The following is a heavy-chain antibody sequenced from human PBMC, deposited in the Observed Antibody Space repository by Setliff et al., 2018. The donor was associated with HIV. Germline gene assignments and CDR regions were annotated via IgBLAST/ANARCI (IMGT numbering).Heavy chain of an antibody. CDR3: AKSGVRPHPSHDYYYYGMDV. D-gene: IGHD1-1*01. CDR1: GITFSTYA. CDR2: ISNSGGDT. Sequence: PGGSLRLSCVASGITFSTYAMSWVRQAPGKGLEWVSAISNSGGDTYYADSVKGRLTISRDNSKNMLYLQMNSLRAEDTAVYYCAKSGVRPHPSHDYYYYGMDVWGQGTTVTVSS. J-gene: IGHJ6*02. V-gene: IGHV3-23*01.